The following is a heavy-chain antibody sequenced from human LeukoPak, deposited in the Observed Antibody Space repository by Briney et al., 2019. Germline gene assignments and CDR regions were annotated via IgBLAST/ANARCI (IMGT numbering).Heavy chain of an antibody. V-gene: IGHV4-59*01. CDR2: IYYSGST. J-gene: IGHJ4*02. D-gene: IGHD4-23*01. CDR1: GGSISSYY. CDR3: ARDRGYGGNPDY. Sequence: PPETLSLTCTVSGGSISSYYWSWIRQSPGKGLEWIGYIYYSGSTNYNPSLKSRVTISVDTSKNQFSLRLSSVTAADTAVYYCARDRGYGGNPDYWGQGTLVTVSS.